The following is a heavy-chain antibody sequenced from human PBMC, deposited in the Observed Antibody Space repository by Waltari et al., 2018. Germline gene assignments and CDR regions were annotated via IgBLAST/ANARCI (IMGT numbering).Heavy chain of an antibody. J-gene: IGHJ6*02. CDR2: ISSSSSTI. V-gene: IGHV3-48*01. CDR3: AREAQSSGSYYSYYYYGMDV. Sequence: EVQLVESGGGLVQPGGSLRLSCAASGFTFSSYSMNWVRQAPGKGLEWVSYISSSSSTIYYADSGKGRFTISRDNAKNSLYLQMNSLRAEDTAVYYCAREAQSSGSYYSYYYYGMDVWGQGTTVTVSS. D-gene: IGHD1-26*01. CDR1: GFTFSSYS.